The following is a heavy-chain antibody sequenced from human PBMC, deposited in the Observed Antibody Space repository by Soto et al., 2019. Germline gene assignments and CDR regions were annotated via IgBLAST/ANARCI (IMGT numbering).Heavy chain of an antibody. CDR1: GFTFSSYA. CDR2: ISYDGSNK. J-gene: IGHJ6*02. D-gene: IGHD2-15*01. Sequence: QVPLVESGGGVVQPGRSLRLSCAASGFTFSSYAIHWVRQASGKGLEWVAVISYDGSNKYYADSVKGRFNICRDNSKNTLYLQMNSLRAEDTAVYYCARDRIVVVVAAFQVSYYYYGMDVWGQGTTVTVSS. CDR3: ARDRIVVVVAAFQVSYYYYGMDV. V-gene: IGHV3-30-3*01.